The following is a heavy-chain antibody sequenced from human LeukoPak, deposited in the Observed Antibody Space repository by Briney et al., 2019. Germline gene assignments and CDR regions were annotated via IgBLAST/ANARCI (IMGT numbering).Heavy chain of an antibody. CDR3: ARDPSRYSSGYTFDY. D-gene: IGHD6-19*01. Sequence: PGGSLRLSCAASGFTFSSYSMNWVRQAPGKGLEWVSYISSSSSTIYYADSVKGRFTISRDNAKNSLYLQMSSLRAEDTAVYYCARDPSRYSSGYTFDYWGQGTLVTVSS. CDR1: GFTFSSYS. CDR2: ISSSSSTI. J-gene: IGHJ4*02. V-gene: IGHV3-48*04.